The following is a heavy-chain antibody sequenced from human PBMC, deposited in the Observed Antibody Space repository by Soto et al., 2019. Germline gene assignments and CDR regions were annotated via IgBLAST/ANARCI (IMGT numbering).Heavy chain of an antibody. CDR2: ISYTGTA. J-gene: IGHJ6*02. Sequence: SETLSLTCTVSGGSISDNDYYWSWIRQPPGKGLEWIGTISYTGTAYYNPSLESRVTLSVDTSKNQFSLKLSSVTAADTAFYYCAREGALLFGGNSDYYSTMDVWGQGTMVTVSS. V-gene: IGHV4-30-4*08. CDR1: GGSISDNDYY. D-gene: IGHD2-21*02. CDR3: AREGALLFGGNSDYYSTMDV.